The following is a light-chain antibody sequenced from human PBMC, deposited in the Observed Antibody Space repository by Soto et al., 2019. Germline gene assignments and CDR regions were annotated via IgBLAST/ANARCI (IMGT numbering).Light chain of an antibody. CDR1: YSVSRN. CDR2: GAS. V-gene: IGKV3-15*01. Sequence: EIVETPAPATPSVSTDKRATRACRVTYSVSRNFACYQQKPGQAPRRLIYGASTRVTGIPARFSGSGSGTEFTLTISSLQSEDFAVYYCQQYNNWPPYTFGQGTKLEIK. CDR3: QQYNNWPPYT. J-gene: IGKJ2*01.